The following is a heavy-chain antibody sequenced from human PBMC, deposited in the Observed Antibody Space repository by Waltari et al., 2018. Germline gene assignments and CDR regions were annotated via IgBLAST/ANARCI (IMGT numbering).Heavy chain of an antibody. Sequence: EVQLLESGGGLVQPGGSLRLSCAAPGFTFSSYAMSWFRQAPGKGLEWVSAISGSGGSTYYADSVKGRFTISRDNSKNTLYLQMNSLRAEDTAVYYCAKSFGGVPAAKFIGYWGQGTLVTVSS. D-gene: IGHD2-2*01. CDR3: AKSFGGVPAAKFIGY. CDR2: ISGSGGST. J-gene: IGHJ4*02. V-gene: IGHV3-23*01. CDR1: GFTFSSYA.